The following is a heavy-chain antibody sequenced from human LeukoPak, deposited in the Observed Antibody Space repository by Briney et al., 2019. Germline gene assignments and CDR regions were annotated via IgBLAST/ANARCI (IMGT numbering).Heavy chain of an antibody. J-gene: IGHJ5*02. V-gene: IGHV1-18*01. Sequence: ASVKVSCKASGYTFTSHGISWVRQAPGQGPEWMGWISAYNGDTKYAQNLQGRVTLTTYTLTTTAYLELRSLTSDDTAVYYCVRDPSNTSGWKTWFDPWGQGTLVTVSS. CDR2: ISAYNGDT. CDR1: GYTFTSHG. CDR3: VRDPSNTSGWKTWFDP. D-gene: IGHD6-19*01.